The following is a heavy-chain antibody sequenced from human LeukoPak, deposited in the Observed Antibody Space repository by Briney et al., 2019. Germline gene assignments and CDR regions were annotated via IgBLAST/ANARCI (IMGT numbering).Heavy chain of an antibody. D-gene: IGHD1-7*01. CDR3: AKESRTGTTQDY. Sequence: GRSLRLSCAASGFTFSSYGVYWVRQAPGKGLEWVPVISYDGSNKYYADSVKGRFTISRDNSKNTLYLQMNSLRAEDTAVYYCAKESRTGTTQDYWGQGTLVTVSS. V-gene: IGHV3-30*18. J-gene: IGHJ4*02. CDR1: GFTFSSYG. CDR2: ISYDGSNK.